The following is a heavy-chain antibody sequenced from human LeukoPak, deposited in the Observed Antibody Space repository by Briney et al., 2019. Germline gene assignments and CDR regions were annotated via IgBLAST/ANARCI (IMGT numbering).Heavy chain of an antibody. CDR2: ISSSSSYT. D-gene: IGHD4-17*01. CDR1: GFTFSDYY. Sequence: PGGSLRLSCAASGFTFSDYYMSWIRQAPGKGLEWVSYISSSSSYTNYADSVEGRLTISRDNAKNSLYLQMNSLRAEDTAVYYCARGDYGDYVSEVSWGQGTLVTVSS. CDR3: ARGDYGDYVSEVS. V-gene: IGHV3-11*06. J-gene: IGHJ4*02.